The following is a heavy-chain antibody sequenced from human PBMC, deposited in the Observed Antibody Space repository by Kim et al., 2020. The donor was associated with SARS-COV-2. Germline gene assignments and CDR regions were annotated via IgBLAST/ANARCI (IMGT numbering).Heavy chain of an antibody. CDR3: ARDLATVTTQEHYGMDV. V-gene: IGHV3-74*01. CDR2: INSDGSST. CDR1: GFTFSSYW. J-gene: IGHJ6*02. Sequence: GGSLRLSCAASGFTFSSYWMHWVRQAPGKGLVWVSRINSDGSSTSYADSVKGRFTISRDNAKNTLYLQMNSLRAEDTAVYYCARDLATVTTQEHYGMDVWGRGTTVTASS. D-gene: IGHD4-17*01.